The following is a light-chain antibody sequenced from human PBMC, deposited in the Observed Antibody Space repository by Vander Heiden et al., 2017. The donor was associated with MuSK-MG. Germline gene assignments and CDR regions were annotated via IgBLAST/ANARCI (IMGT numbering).Light chain of an antibody. CDR2: NVS. CDR1: SSDVGLYNY. J-gene: IGLJ2*01. V-gene: IGLV2-14*01. Sequence: QSALTQPASVSGSPGQSITISCTGTSSDVGLYNYVSWYQQYAGKVPKLIIYNVSSRPAGVANRFSGSKSGNTASLTISGLQADDDGDYYCSAYTGTSTAVFGGGTKLTVL. CDR3: SAYTGTSTAV.